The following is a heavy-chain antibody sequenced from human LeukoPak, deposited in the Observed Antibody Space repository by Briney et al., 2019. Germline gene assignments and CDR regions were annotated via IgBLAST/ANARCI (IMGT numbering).Heavy chain of an antibody. J-gene: IGHJ4*02. CDR3: ASSIAAAGMTLDFDY. D-gene: IGHD6-13*01. V-gene: IGHV4-59*01. Sequence: SETLSLTCTVSGSCISSYYWSWIRQPPGKGLEWIGYIYYSGSTNYNPSLKSRVTISADTSKNQFSLKLSSVTAADTAVYYCASSIAAAGMTLDFDYWGQGTLVTVSS. CDR1: GSCISSYY. CDR2: IYYSGST.